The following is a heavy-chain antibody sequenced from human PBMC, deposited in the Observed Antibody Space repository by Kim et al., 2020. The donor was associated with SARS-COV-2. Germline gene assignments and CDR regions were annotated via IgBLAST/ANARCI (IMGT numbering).Heavy chain of an antibody. CDR1: GFTVSSNY. V-gene: IGHV3-53*01. D-gene: IGHD6-13*01. CDR3: ARGSGIYSSSWHDAFDI. Sequence: GGSLRLSCAASGFTVSSNYMSWVRQAPGKGLEWVSVIYSGGSTYYADSVKGRFTISRDNSKNTLYLQMNSLRAEDTAVYYCARGSGIYSSSWHDAFDIWGQGTLFTVSS. CDR2: IYSGGST. J-gene: IGHJ3*02.